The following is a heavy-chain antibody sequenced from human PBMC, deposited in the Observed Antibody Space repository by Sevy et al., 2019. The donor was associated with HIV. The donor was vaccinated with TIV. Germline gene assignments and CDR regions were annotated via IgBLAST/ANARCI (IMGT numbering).Heavy chain of an antibody. CDR2: IFWDDEK. J-gene: IGHJ4*02. D-gene: IGHD4-4*01. CDR3: ARFLKGDYTNYFDS. V-gene: IGHV2-5*02. CDR1: GFSLNTSGVG. Sequence: SGPTLVKPAQTLTLTCSFSGFSLNTSGVGVGWIRLPPGKALEWLELIFWDDEKRYSPPLKNKFTVTKDTSKNQVVLTMTNMDPVDTARYYCARFLKGDYTNYFDSWDQGSLVTVSS.